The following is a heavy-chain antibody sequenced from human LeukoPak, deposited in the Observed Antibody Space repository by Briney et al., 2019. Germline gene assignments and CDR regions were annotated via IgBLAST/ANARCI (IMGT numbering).Heavy chain of an antibody. CDR1: GGSISIRSYY. CDR2: IYYSGST. Sequence: SETLSLTCTVSGGSISIRSYYWGWIRQPPGKGLEWIGRIYYSGSTYYNPSLKSRVTISVDTSKNQCALKLCSVTAADTAVYYCAGEEDGFDPWGQGTLVTVSS. V-gene: IGHV4-39*02. D-gene: IGHD5-24*01. J-gene: IGHJ5*02. CDR3: AGEEDGFDP.